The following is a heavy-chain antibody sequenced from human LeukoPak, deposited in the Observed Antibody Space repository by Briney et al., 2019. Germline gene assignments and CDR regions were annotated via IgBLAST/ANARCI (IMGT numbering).Heavy chain of an antibody. CDR2: IYYSGST. CDR3: ARTSYNTHYDFWSGYKNYYYYYMDV. CDR1: GGSISSSSYY. D-gene: IGHD3-3*01. V-gene: IGHV4-39*07. Sequence: SETLSLTCTVSGGSISSSSYYWGWIHQPPGKGLEWIGSIYYSGSTYYNPSLKSRVTISVDTSKNQFSLKLSSVTAADTAVYYCARTSYNTHYDFWSGYKNYYYYYMDVWGKGTTVTVSS. J-gene: IGHJ6*03.